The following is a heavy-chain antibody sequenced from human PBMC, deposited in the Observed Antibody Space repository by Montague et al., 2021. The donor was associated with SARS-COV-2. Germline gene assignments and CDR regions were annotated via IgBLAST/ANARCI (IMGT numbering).Heavy chain of an antibody. V-gene: IGHV4-34*01. CDR1: GGSFSPYY. Sequence: SETLSLTCAVYGGSFSPYYCSWIRKSPGKGLEWIGNIDHSGNTNSNPSLKSRVSISVDTSSSQFSLSLTSVTAADAAVYYCARDQTASEWIWYGMDVWGPGTPVTVSS. CDR2: IDHSGNT. J-gene: IGHJ6*02. D-gene: IGHD3-3*01. CDR3: ARDQTASEWIWYGMDV.